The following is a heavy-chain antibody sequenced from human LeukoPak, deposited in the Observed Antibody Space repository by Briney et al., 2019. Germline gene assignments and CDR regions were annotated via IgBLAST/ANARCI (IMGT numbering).Heavy chain of an antibody. CDR2: IYYSGST. CDR1: GGSIISYY. CDR3: ARSGYCSGGSCFFYFDY. V-gene: IGHV4-59*01. J-gene: IGHJ4*02. D-gene: IGHD2-15*01. Sequence: PSETLSLTCTVSGGSIISYYWSWIRQPPGKGLEWIGYIYYSGSTNYNPSLKSRVTISVDTSKNQFSLKLSSVTAADTAVYYCARSGYCSGGSCFFYFDYWGQGTLVTVSS.